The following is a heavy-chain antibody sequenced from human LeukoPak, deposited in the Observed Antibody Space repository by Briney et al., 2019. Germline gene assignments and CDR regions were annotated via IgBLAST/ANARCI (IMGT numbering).Heavy chain of an antibody. V-gene: IGHV4-59*01. CDR1: GGSISSYY. D-gene: IGHD2-2*01. CDR2: IYYSGST. J-gene: IGHJ4*02. Sequence: SETLSLTCTVSGGSISSYYWSWIRQPPGKGLEWIGYIYYSGSTNYNPSLKSRVTISVDTSKNQFSLKLSSVTAADTAVYYCASGSANCSSTSCLVYWGQGTLVTVFS. CDR3: ASGSANCSSTSCLVY.